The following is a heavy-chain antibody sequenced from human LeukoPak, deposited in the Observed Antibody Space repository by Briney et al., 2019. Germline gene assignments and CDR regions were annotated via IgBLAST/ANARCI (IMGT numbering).Heavy chain of an antibody. D-gene: IGHD3-10*01. V-gene: IGHV3-23*01. J-gene: IGHJ4*02. CDR1: GFTFSSYA. CDR3: AKGTMGRGFGY. CDR2: ISGSSGNT. Sequence: GGSLRLSCAASGFTFSSYAMNWVRQAPGKGLEWVSAISGSSGNTYYADSVKGRFTISRDNSKNTLYLQMNSLRAEDTAVYYCAKGTMGRGFGYWGQGTLVTVSS.